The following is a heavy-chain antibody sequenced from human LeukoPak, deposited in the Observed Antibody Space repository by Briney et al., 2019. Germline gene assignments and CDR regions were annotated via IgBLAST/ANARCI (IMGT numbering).Heavy chain of an antibody. J-gene: IGHJ4*02. D-gene: IGHD2-15*01. CDR1: GFTFSSYA. Sequence: GASLRLSCAASGFTFSSYAMSWVRQAPEKGLEWVSAISSGGGSPFYADSVKGRFTISRDNSKNTLYLQMNSLRAEDTAVYYCAKRDCSGGSCRTTTFDYWGQGTLGTVSS. CDR2: ISSGGGSP. CDR3: AKRDCSGGSCRTTTFDY. V-gene: IGHV3-23*01.